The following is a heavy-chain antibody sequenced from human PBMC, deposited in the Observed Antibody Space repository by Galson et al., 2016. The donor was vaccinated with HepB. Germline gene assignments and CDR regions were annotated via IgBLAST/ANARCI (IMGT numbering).Heavy chain of an antibody. V-gene: IGHV4-31*03. Sequence: TLSLTCTVSGGSVSRGGYYWSWIRQHPGKGLEWIGCIYYSGSTYYNPSLESRVTISVDTSKNQFSLKLSSVTAADTAVYYCARGDLHYYDSSGYYLPYYYFDFWGQGTLVTVSS. CDR1: GGSVSRGGYY. CDR3: ARGDLHYYDSSGYYLPYYYFDF. D-gene: IGHD3-22*01. CDR2: IYYSGST. J-gene: IGHJ4*02.